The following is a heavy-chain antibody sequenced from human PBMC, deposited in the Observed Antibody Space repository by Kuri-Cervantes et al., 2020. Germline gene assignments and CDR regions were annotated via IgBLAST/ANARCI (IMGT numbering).Heavy chain of an antibody. D-gene: IGHD3-3*01. J-gene: IGHJ5*02. V-gene: IGHV4-31*03. CDR2: IYYSGST. CDR1: GGSISSGGYY. Sequence: LRLSCTVSGGSISSGGYYWSWIRQHPGRGLEWIGYIYYSGSTYYNPSLKSRVTIPVDTSKNQFSLKLTSVTAADTAVYYCASANYYDFWSGENWFDPWGQGTLVTVSS. CDR3: ASANYYDFWSGENWFDP.